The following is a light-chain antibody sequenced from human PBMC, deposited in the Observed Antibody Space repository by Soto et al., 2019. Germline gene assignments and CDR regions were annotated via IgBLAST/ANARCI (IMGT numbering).Light chain of an antibody. J-gene: IGLJ1*01. Sequence: QSVLAQPASASGSPGQSITISCTGTSSDGGGYNYVSWYQQHPGKAPKLMIYGVSNRPSGVSNRFSGSKSGNTASLTISGLQAEDEADYYCSSYTSSSTGVFGTGTKVTVL. CDR2: GVS. CDR3: SSYTSSSTGV. V-gene: IGLV2-14*01. CDR1: SSDGGGYNY.